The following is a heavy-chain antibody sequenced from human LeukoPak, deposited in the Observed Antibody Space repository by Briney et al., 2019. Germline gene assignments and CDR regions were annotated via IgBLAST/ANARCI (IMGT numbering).Heavy chain of an antibody. V-gene: IGHV1-2*02. D-gene: IGHD2-2*01. CDR2: INPNSGST. Sequence: ASVKVSCKASGYTFTGYYMHWVRQAPGQGLEWMGWINPNSGSTNYAQKFQGRVTMTRDTSISTAYMELSRLRSDDTAVYYCARLGDCSSTSCWYFDYWGQGTLVTVSS. CDR1: GYTFTGYY. CDR3: ARLGDCSSTSCWYFDY. J-gene: IGHJ4*02.